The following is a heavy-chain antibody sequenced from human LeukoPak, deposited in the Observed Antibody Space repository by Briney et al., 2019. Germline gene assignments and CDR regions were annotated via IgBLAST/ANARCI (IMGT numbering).Heavy chain of an antibody. D-gene: IGHD6-6*01. V-gene: IGHV3-7*01. Sequence: GGSLRLSCAASGFTFSDYWMTWVRQAPGKGLERLATIKKDGSEKYYVDSVKGRFTISRDNAKNSLYLQMNSLRAEDTAVYYCARLYSSSSRAIDYWGQGTLVTVSS. CDR2: IKKDGSEK. J-gene: IGHJ4*02. CDR1: GFTFSDYW. CDR3: ARLYSSSSRAIDY.